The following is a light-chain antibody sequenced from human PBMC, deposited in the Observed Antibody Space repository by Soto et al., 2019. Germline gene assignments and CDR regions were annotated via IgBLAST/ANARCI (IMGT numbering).Light chain of an antibody. CDR2: DAS. V-gene: IGKV3-11*01. CDR3: QQRSNSPPSWT. CDR1: QSVSSY. J-gene: IGKJ1*01. Sequence: EIVLTQSPATLSLSPGERATLSCRARQSVSSYLAWYQQKPGQAPRLLIYDASNRATGIPARFSGSGSGTDFTLTTSSLETEDFAVYYCQQRSNSPPSWTFGQGTKGEIK.